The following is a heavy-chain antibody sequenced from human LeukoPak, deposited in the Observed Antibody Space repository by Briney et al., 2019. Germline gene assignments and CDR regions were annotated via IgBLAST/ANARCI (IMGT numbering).Heavy chain of an antibody. CDR3: ARDLLRKFDP. CDR1: GGSISSGGYS. V-gene: IGHV4-30-4*07. CDR2: IYYSGST. D-gene: IGHD4-17*01. J-gene: IGHJ5*02. Sequence: SQTLSLTCAVSGGSISSGGYSWSWIRQPPGRGLEWIGYIYYSGSTYYNPSLKSRVTMSVDTSKNQFSLKLSSVTAADTAVYYCARDLLRKFDPWGQGTLVTVSS.